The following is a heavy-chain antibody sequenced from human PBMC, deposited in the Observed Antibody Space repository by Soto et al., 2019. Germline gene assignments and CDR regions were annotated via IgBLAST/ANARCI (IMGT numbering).Heavy chain of an antibody. CDR1: GGTFSSYT. CDR2: IIPILGIA. V-gene: IGHV1-69*08. J-gene: IGHJ4*02. CDR3: ARDNYGDSVDY. Sequence: QVQLVQSGAEVKKPGSSVKVSCKASGGTFSSYTISWVRQAPGQGLEWMGRIIPILGIANYAQKFQGRVTITADKSTSTAYMELSSQRSEDTAVYYCARDNYGDSVDYWGQGTLVTVSS. D-gene: IGHD4-17*01.